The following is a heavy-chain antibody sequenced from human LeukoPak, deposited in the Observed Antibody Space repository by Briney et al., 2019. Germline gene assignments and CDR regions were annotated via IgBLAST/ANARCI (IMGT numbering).Heavy chain of an antibody. CDR2: SHYSENS. V-gene: IGHV4-59*01. Sequence: SSETLSLTCTVSGASITSYYWSWIRQPPGKGLEWIGYSHYSENSRYNPSLKSRLTISVDTSENQFSLKLTSVTAADTAVYYCARGVYIAAAQYGYWGQGTLVTVSS. CDR3: ARGVYIAAAQYGY. CDR1: GASITSYY. J-gene: IGHJ4*02. D-gene: IGHD6-13*01.